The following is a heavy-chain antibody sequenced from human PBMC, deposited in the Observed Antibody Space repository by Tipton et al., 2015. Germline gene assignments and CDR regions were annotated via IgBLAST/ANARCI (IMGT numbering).Heavy chain of an antibody. CDR1: GGSVSSGSYY. CDR2: IYYRGST. V-gene: IGHV4-61*01. CDR3: ARDRRRPDFGIYDGGFDS. Sequence: TLSLTCTVSGGSVSSGSYYWSWIRQPPGKGLEWIGYIYYRGSTKYNPSLKSRVTLSVDTSKNQFSLKLSSVTAADTAVYFCARDRRRPDFGIYDGGFDSWGQGAVVTVSS. J-gene: IGHJ4*02. D-gene: IGHD3-16*01.